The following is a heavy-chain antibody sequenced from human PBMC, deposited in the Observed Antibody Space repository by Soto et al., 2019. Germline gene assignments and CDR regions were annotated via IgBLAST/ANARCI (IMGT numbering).Heavy chain of an antibody. J-gene: IGHJ6*02. V-gene: IGHV1-69*01. CDR1: GGTFSSYA. CDR2: IIPIFGTA. Sequence: QVQLVQSGAEVKKPGSSVKVSCKASGGTFSSYAISWVRQAPGPGLEWMGGIIPIFGTANYAQKFQGRVTITADESTGTAYMALSSQRSEDTAVYYCARALVGVALVGGRYSGRVVWCQGDTVTVSS. D-gene: IGHD1-26*01. CDR3: ARALVGVALVGGRYSGRVV.